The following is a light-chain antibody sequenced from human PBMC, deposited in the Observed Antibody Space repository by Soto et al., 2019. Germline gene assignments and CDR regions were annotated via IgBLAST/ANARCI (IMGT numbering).Light chain of an antibody. CDR1: QSVSSN. Sequence: EIVMTQSTATLSGSPGERATLSCRASQSVSSNLAWYQQKAGQAPRLLMYGASTRATGIPARFSGSGYGTEFNLTISSLQSEDFAVYYCQQYNNWPLTFGGGTKVDIK. J-gene: IGKJ4*01. CDR2: GAS. V-gene: IGKV3-15*01. CDR3: QQYNNWPLT.